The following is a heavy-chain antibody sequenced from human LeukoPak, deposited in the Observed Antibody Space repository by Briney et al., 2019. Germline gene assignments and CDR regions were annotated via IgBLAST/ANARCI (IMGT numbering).Heavy chain of an antibody. D-gene: IGHD3-10*01. CDR3: AKDHDYYGSGSYYNSGNDAFDI. V-gene: IGHV3-23*01. CDR1: GFTFNNYA. Sequence: GGSLRLSCADSGFTFNNYAMSWVRQAPGKGLEWVSAISGSGGSTYYADSVKGRFTISRDNSKNTLYLQMNSLRAEDTAVYYCAKDHDYYGSGSYYNSGNDAFDIWGQGTMVTVSS. J-gene: IGHJ3*02. CDR2: ISGSGGST.